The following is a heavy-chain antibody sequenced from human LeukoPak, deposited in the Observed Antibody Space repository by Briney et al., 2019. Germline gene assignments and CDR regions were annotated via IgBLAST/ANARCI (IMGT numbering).Heavy chain of an antibody. V-gene: IGHV1-8*01. Sequence: ASVKVSCKASGYTFTSYDINWVRQATGQGLEWMGWINPNSGNTGYAQKFQGRVTMTRNTSISTAYMELSSLRSEDTAVYYCTRIPRYSSSLVNAFDTWGQGTMVTVSS. CDR2: INPNSGNT. CDR3: TRIPRYSSSLVNAFDT. CDR1: GYTFTSYD. J-gene: IGHJ3*02. D-gene: IGHD6-13*01.